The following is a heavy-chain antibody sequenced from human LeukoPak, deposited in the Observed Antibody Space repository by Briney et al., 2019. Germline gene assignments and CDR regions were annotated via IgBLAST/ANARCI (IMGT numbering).Heavy chain of an antibody. J-gene: IGHJ3*02. CDR3: AREANSGYSSGDDAFDI. CDR2: INGEGRST. CDR1: GFSFSTCW. Sequence: PGGSLRLSCAASGFSFSTCWMHWGRQAQGKGLWWVSRINGEGRSTSHADSVKGRFTISRDTAKNTLYLQMNSLRAQDTAVYYCAREANSGYSSGDDAFDIWGQGTMVTVSS. V-gene: IGHV3-74*01. D-gene: IGHD6-19*01.